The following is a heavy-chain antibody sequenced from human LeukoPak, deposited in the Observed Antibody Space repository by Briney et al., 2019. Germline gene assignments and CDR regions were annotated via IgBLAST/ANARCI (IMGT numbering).Heavy chain of an antibody. Sequence: PGRSLRLSCVASRFTFSSYSMNWVRQAPGKGLVWVSRINSDGSSTSYAYSVKGRFTISRDNAKNTLYLQMNSLRAEDTAVYYCARYGDYAYWGQGTLVTVSS. CDR1: RFTFSSYS. CDR2: INSDGSST. D-gene: IGHD4-17*01. J-gene: IGHJ4*02. V-gene: IGHV3-74*01. CDR3: ARYGDYAY.